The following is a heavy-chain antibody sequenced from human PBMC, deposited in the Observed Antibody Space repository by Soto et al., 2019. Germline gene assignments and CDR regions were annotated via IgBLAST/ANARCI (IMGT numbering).Heavy chain of an antibody. D-gene: IGHD6-13*01. Sequence: PGGSLRLSCSASGFTFSSYGMSWVRQAPGKGLEWVSGISDSAGGTHYADSVKGRFTISRDNSKNTLYLQMNSLRAEDTAVYYCARCQIAARVPYYNDYWGQGTLVTVSS. J-gene: IGHJ4*02. CDR2: ISDSAGGT. CDR1: GFTFSSYG. CDR3: ARCQIAARVPYYNDY. V-gene: IGHV3-23*01.